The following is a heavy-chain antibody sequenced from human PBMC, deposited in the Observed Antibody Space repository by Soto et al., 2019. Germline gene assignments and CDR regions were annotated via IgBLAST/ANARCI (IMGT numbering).Heavy chain of an antibody. Sequence: GSSVKASCKASGYTFTSYYMHWVRQAPGQGLEWMGIINPSGGSTSYAQKFQGRVTMTRDTSTSTVYMELSSLRSEDTAVYYCASGNSGSYYRSDAFDIWGQGTMVTVSS. D-gene: IGHD1-26*01. CDR2: INPSGGST. J-gene: IGHJ3*02. V-gene: IGHV1-46*01. CDR1: GYTFTSYY. CDR3: ASGNSGSYYRSDAFDI.